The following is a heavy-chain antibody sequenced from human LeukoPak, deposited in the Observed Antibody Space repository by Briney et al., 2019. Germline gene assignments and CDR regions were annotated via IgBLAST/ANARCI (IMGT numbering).Heavy chain of an antibody. CDR1: GFTFSSYA. V-gene: IGHV3-23*01. J-gene: IGHJ4*02. D-gene: IGHD7-27*01. CDR2: ISGSGGST. Sequence: GGSLRLSCAASGFTFSSYAMSWVRQAPGKGLEWVSAISGSGGSTYYADSVKGRFTISRDNSKDTLYLQMNSLRAEDTAVYYCAKDGGLWVSAHWGDSWGRGTLVTVSS. CDR3: AKDGGLWVSAHWGDS.